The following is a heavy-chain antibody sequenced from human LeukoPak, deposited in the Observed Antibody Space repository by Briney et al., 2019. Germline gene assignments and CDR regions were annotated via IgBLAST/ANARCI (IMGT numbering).Heavy chain of an antibody. Sequence: GASVRVSCKPSGYTFSNYGISWVRQAPGQGLEWMGRIIPILGIANYAQKFQGRVTITADKSTSTAYMELSSLRSEDTAVYYCARAYCGGDCPQFGYWGQGTLVTVSS. CDR1: GYTFSNYG. CDR3: ARAYCGGDCPQFGY. V-gene: IGHV1-69*04. CDR2: IIPILGIA. J-gene: IGHJ4*02. D-gene: IGHD2-21*02.